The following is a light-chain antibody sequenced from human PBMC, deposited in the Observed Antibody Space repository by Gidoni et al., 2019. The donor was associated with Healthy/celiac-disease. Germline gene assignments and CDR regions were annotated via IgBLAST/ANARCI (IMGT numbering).Light chain of an antibody. Sequence: SYVLTQPPSVSVAPGKTARITCGGNNIGSKSVHWYQQKPGQAPVLVIYYDSDRPSGIPERISGSNSGNTATLTISRVEAGDEADYYCQVWDSSSDLFGTGTKVTVL. J-gene: IGLJ1*01. V-gene: IGLV3-21*04. CDR2: YDS. CDR3: QVWDSSSDL. CDR1: NIGSKS.